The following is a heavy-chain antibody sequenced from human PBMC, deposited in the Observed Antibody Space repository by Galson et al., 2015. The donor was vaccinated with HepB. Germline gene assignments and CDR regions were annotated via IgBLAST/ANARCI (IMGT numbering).Heavy chain of an antibody. CDR2: INGDGSST. CDR1: GFTFNSYW. CDR3: ARSAGWFHP. V-gene: IGHV3-74*01. J-gene: IGHJ5*02. D-gene: IGHD3-10*01. Sequence: SLRLSCAASGFTFNSYWMHWVRQAPGKELVWVSRINGDGSSTSYADSVKGRFTVSRGNAKNTLYLQMNSLRAEDTAVYFCARSAGWFHPWGQGTLVVASS.